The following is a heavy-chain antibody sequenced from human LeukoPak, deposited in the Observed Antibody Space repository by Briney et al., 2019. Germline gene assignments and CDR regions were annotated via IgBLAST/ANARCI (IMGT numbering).Heavy chain of an antibody. CDR1: GGSISSYY. V-gene: IGHV4-59*01. Sequence: PSETLSLTCTVSGGSISSYYWSWIRQPPGKGLEEIGYIYYSGSTNYNPTLKSRVTISVDTSKNQFSLKLSSVTAADTAVYYCARRARSSGYYYFDYWGQGTLVTVSS. D-gene: IGHD3-22*01. J-gene: IGHJ4*02. CDR2: IYYSGST. CDR3: ARRARSSGYYYFDY.